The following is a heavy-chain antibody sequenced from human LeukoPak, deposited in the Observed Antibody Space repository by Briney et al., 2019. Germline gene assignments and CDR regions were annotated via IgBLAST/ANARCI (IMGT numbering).Heavy chain of an antibody. CDR3: ARDEVVNPVFEYFQH. Sequence: PGGSLRLSCAASGVTFSSYGMHWVRQAPGKGLEWVAFIRYDGSNKYYADSVKGRFTISRDNSKNTLYLQMNSLRAEDTAVYYCARDEVVNPVFEYFQHWGQGTLVTVSS. J-gene: IGHJ1*01. D-gene: IGHD3-22*01. CDR2: IRYDGSNK. V-gene: IGHV3-30*02. CDR1: GVTFSSYG.